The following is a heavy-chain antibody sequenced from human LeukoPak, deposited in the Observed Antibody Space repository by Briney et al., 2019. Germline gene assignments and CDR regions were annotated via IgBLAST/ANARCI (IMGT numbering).Heavy chain of an antibody. D-gene: IGHD2-2*01. CDR3: AREDIVVVPAAMN. CDR2: INPSGGST. Sequence: GRSLRLSCAASGYTFTSYYMHWVRQAPGQGLEWMGIINPSGGSTSYAQKFQGRVTMTRDTSTSTVYMELSSLRSEDTAVYYCAREDIVVVPAAMNWGQGTLVTVSS. J-gene: IGHJ4*02. CDR1: GYTFTSYY. V-gene: IGHV1-46*01.